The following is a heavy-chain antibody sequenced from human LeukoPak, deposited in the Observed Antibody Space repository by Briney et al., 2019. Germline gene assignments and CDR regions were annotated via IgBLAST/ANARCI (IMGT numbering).Heavy chain of an antibody. CDR2: IYTGAT. D-gene: IGHD3/OR15-3a*01. V-gene: IGHV3-74*01. J-gene: IGHJ4*02. CDR3: VRGGTGYGNFDY. CDR1: GFTFSSYW. Sequence: GGSLRLSCAASGFTFSSYWMHWVRQAPGKGLVWVSRIYTGATYYADSVKGRFTISGDNAKNTLYLQLNSLRAEDTAVYYCVRGGTGYGNFDYWGQGTLVTVSS.